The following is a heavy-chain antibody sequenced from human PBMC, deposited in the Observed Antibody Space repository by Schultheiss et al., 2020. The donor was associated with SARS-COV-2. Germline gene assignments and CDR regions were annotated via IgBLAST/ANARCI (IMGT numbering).Heavy chain of an antibody. V-gene: IGHV1-18*01. CDR2: IIPIFGTA. CDR1: GYTFTSYG. CDR3: ARERVGATRDAFDI. J-gene: IGHJ3*02. D-gene: IGHD1-26*01. Sequence: ASVKVSCKASGYTFTSYGISWVRQAPGQGLEWMGGIIPIFGTANYAQKLQGRVTMTTDTSTSTAYMELRSLRSDDTAVYYCARERVGATRDAFDIWGQGTMVTVSS.